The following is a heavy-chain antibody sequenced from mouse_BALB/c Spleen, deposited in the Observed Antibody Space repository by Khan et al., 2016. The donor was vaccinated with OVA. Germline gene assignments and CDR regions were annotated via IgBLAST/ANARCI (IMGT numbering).Heavy chain of an antibody. CDR3: ARVNYYGYYFDY. D-gene: IGHD1-1*01. CDR1: GYSITSGYA. V-gene: IGHV3-2*02. J-gene: IGHJ2*01. CDR2: ISYSGVT. Sequence: VQLKQSGPGLVKPSQSLSLTCTVTGYSITSGYAWNWIRQFPGNKLEWMGYISYSGVTSYTPSLKSRISITRDTSKNQFFLQVNSVTTEDTATYYCARVNYYGYYFDYWGQGTTLTVSS.